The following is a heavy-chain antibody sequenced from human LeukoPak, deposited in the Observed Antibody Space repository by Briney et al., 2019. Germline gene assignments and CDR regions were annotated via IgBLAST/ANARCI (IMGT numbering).Heavy chain of an antibody. CDR2: ISSSGSTI. J-gene: IGHJ4*02. V-gene: IGHV3-11*01. CDR3: AKAHYDFWSGYPYFDY. CDR1: GFTFSDYY. D-gene: IGHD3-3*01. Sequence: GGSLRLSCAASGFTFSDYYMSWIRQAPGKGLEWVSYISSSGSTIYYADSVKGRFTISRDNAKNSLYLQMNSLRAEDTAVYHCAKAHYDFWSGYPYFDYWGQGMLVTVSS.